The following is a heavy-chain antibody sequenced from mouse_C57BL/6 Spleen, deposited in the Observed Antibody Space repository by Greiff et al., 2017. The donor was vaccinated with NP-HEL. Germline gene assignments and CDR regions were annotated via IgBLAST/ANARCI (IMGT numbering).Heavy chain of an antibody. CDR3: AGEQYGYDDGDWYFDV. D-gene: IGHD2-2*01. CDR1: GYTFTSYW. Sequence: VQLQQSGAELAKPGASVKLSCKASGYTFTSYWMHWVKQRPGQGLEWIGYINPSSGYTKYNQKFKDKATLTADKSSSTAYIQLSSLTYEYSAVYYCAGEQYGYDDGDWYFDVWGTGTTVTVSS. J-gene: IGHJ1*03. V-gene: IGHV1-7*01. CDR2: INPSSGYT.